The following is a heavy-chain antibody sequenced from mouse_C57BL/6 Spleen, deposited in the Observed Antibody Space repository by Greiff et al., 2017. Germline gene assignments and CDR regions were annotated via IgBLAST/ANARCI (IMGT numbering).Heavy chain of an antibody. CDR3: ASLYDAPDY. J-gene: IGHJ2*01. V-gene: IGHV2-2*01. CDR2: IWSGGST. D-gene: IGHD2-3*01. CDR1: GFSLTSYG. Sequence: QVQLQQSGPGLVQPSQSLSITCTVSGFSLTSYGVHWVRQSPGKGLEWLGVIWSGGSTDYNAAFISRLSISKDNSKSQVFFKMNSLQAYDTAIYYCASLYDAPDYWGQGTTLTVSS.